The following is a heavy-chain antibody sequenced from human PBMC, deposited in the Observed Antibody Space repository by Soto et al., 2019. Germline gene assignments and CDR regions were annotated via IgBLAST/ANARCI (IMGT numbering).Heavy chain of an antibody. V-gene: IGHV3-30*18. J-gene: IGHJ4*02. Sequence: GGSLRLSCAASGFSFNNYAMHWVRQAPGKGLEWVTLISDDGSKKYFADSVKGRFTVSRDNSKNTLFLQMNSLKTEDTAVYYCAKSAHPAAVTLYYFDSWGQGTLVTVSS. CDR1: GFSFNNYA. D-gene: IGHD4-17*01. CDR3: AKSAHPAAVTLYYFDS. CDR2: ISDDGSKK.